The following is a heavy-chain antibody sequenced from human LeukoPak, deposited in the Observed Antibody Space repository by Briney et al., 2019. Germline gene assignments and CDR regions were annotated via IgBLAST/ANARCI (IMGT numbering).Heavy chain of an antibody. CDR3: ARVECTDGRCYPIYYYRYMDV. D-gene: IGHD2-15*01. Sequence: SETLSLTCTVSGGPISGYYWNWIRQPPGKGLEWIGSIYYSGRTSLHGSLKTRITMSVDTSNNQFSLKLTYVTTADTAVYYCARVECTDGRCYPIYYYRYMDVWGKGTTVTVSS. J-gene: IGHJ6*03. V-gene: IGHV4-59*01. CDR2: IYYSGRT. CDR1: GGPISGYY.